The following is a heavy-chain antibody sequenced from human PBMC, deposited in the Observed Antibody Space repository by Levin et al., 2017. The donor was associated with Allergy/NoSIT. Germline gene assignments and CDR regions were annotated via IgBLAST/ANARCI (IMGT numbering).Heavy chain of an antibody. J-gene: IGHJ4*02. V-gene: IGHV3-23*01. CDR1: GFTFSSYG. CDR3: AKILSPSSAAIGRDLDY. Sequence: GGSLRLSCAASGFTFSSYGMIWVRQAPGKGLEWVSAIRRSADITYYADSVKGRFTISRDNSKNTLYLQMNSLRVEDTAVYYCAKILSPSSAAIGRDLDYWGQGTLVTVSS. CDR2: IRRSADIT. D-gene: IGHD3-9*01.